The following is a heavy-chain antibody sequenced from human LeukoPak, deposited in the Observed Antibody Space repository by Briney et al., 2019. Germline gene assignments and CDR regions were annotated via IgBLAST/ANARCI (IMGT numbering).Heavy chain of an antibody. CDR2: IYYSGAT. CDR1: GGSISISSYY. D-gene: IGHD3-10*01. CDR3: ARLVYGSEDV. V-gene: IGHV4-39*01. Sequence: SETLSLTCTVSGGSISISSYYWGWIRQPPGKGLEWIGSIYYSGATYYNPSLKSRVAISVDTSKIQFSLKLSSVTAADTAVYYCARLVYGSEDVWGKGTTVTVSS. J-gene: IGHJ6*04.